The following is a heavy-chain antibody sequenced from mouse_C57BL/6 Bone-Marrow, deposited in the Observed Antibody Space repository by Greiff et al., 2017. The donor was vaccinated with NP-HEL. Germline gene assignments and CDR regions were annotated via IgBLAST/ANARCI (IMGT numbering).Heavy chain of an antibody. CDR3: ARDRERGYFDV. Sequence: EVQLVESEGGLVQPGSSMKLSCPASGFTFSDYYLAWVRPVPEKGLEWVANITYDVSSTYSLDSLKSLFIISRDNAKNILYLQMSSLKSEDTATYYCARDRERGYFDVWGTGTTVTVSS. CDR2: ITYDVSST. J-gene: IGHJ1*03. V-gene: IGHV5-16*01. D-gene: IGHD3-1*01. CDR1: GFTFSDYY.